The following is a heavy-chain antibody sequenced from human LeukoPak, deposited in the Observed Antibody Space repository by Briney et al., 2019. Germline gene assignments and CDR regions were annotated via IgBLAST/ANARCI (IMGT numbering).Heavy chain of an antibody. Sequence: SQTLSLTCAISGDSVSSNSAAWNWIRQSPSRGLEWLGRTYYRSKWYNDYAVSVKSRITINPDTSKNQFSLKLSSVTAADTAIYYCAREGANWFDPWGQGTLVTVSS. CDR1: GDSVSSNSAA. D-gene: IGHD1-26*01. CDR2: TYYRSKWYN. J-gene: IGHJ5*02. V-gene: IGHV6-1*01. CDR3: AREGANWFDP.